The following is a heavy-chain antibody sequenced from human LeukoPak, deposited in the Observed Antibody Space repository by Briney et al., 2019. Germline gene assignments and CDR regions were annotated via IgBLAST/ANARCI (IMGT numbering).Heavy chain of an antibody. CDR3: AKNLRMSVAGFEY. V-gene: IGHV4-59*01. CDR2: VYYSGST. CDR1: GGSISTYY. Sequence: SETLSLTCTVSGGSISTYYWSWIRQPPGEGLEWLGYVYYSGSTNYNPSLKSRLTISADTSKNKFSLKLSSVTAADTAVYYCAKNLRMSVAGFEYWGQGTLVTVSS. J-gene: IGHJ4*02. D-gene: IGHD6-19*01.